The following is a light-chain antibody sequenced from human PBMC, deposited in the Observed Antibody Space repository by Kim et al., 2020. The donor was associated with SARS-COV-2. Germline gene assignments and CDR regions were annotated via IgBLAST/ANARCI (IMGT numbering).Light chain of an antibody. CDR1: QDLNNY. V-gene: IGKV1-33*01. CDR3: QQYDDLPIT. Sequence: DIQMTQSPSSLSAYVGDRVTITCQASQDLNNYLNWYQQKLGKAPKLLIYDASNLETGVPSRFSGSGSGTDFTFTISSLQPEDIATYYCQQYDDLPITFGQGTRLEIK. J-gene: IGKJ5*01. CDR2: DAS.